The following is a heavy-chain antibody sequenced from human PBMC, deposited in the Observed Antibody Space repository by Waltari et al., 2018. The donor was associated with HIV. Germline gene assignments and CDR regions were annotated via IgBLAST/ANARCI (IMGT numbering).Heavy chain of an antibody. V-gene: IGHV5-51*01. D-gene: IGHD6-6*01. CDR2: IYPDDADT. CDR3: ARHRLGRSWFDP. J-gene: IGHJ5*02. Sequence: EVQLEQSGAEVKTPGEPLKLSCKASRFTLTNYWIAWVRQTPGKGREWMGIIYPDDADTRHSPSFEGHVTISADKSTTTAYLQWTSLRASDSGIYYCARHRLGRSWFDPWGQGTLVTVAS. CDR1: RFTLTNYW.